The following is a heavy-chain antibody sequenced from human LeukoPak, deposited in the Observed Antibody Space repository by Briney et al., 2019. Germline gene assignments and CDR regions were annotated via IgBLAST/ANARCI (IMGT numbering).Heavy chain of an antibody. CDR1: GGSISSYY. Sequence: SETLSLTCTVSGGSISSYYWSWIRQPPGKGLEWIGYIYYSGSTNYNPSLKSRVTISVDTSKSQFSLKLSSVTAADTAVYYCARSFSGYDPRVYGMDVWGQGTTVTVSS. CDR3: ARSFSGYDPRVYGMDV. V-gene: IGHV4-59*01. CDR2: IYYSGST. J-gene: IGHJ6*02. D-gene: IGHD5-12*01.